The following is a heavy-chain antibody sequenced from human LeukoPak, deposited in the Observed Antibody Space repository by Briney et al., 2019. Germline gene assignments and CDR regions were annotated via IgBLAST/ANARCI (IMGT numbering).Heavy chain of an antibody. CDR3: ARETKIISSSWYYNWFDP. CDR1: GYTFTGYY. J-gene: IGHJ5*02. D-gene: IGHD6-13*01. V-gene: IGHV1-2*02. CDR2: INPNSGGR. Sequence: ASVKVSCKASGYTFTGYYMHWVRQAPGQGLEWMGWINPNSGGRNYAQKFQGRVTMTRDTSISTAYMELSRLRSDDTAVYYCARETKIISSSWYYNWFDPWGQGTLVTVSS.